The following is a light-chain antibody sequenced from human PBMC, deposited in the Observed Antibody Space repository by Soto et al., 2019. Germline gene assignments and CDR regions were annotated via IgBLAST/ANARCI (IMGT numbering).Light chain of an antibody. CDR1: QSVPDTC. CDR2: DIS. CDR3: QQYGSSPGT. V-gene: IGKV3-20*01. Sequence: EIVLTQSPGSLSLSPGERGTLSCRASQSVPDTCFAWYQQKPGQAPSLLIYDISTRATGIPDRFSGSGSGTDFALTISRVEPEDSAMYFCQQYGSSPGTFGQGTKVEV. J-gene: IGKJ1*01.